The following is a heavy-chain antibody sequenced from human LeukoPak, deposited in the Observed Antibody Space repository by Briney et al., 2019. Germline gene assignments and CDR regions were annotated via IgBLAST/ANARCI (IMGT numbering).Heavy chain of an antibody. J-gene: IGHJ4*02. D-gene: IGHD3-10*01. V-gene: IGHV3-20*04. Sequence: GGSLRLSCAASGFNFDDYGMSWVRQAPGKGLEWVSGINWNGGSTGYADSVKGRFTISRDNPKDSLYLQMNSLRAEDTALYYCARGGYGSGSSGYWGQGTLVTVSS. CDR1: GFNFDDYG. CDR3: ARGGYGSGSSGY. CDR2: INWNGGST.